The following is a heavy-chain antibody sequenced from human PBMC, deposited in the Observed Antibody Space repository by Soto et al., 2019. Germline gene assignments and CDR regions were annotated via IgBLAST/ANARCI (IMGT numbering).Heavy chain of an antibody. J-gene: IGHJ5*02. D-gene: IGHD2-2*01. Sequence: ASVKVSCKASGYTFTSYAIHWVRQAPGQSLEWMGWINTGNGNTKYSQKFQGRVTITRDTSANTAYMELSSLRSEDTTVYYCARGRRPGYCSSISCYVDWLDPWGQGTLVTVSS. V-gene: IGHV1-3*04. CDR1: GYTFTSYA. CDR3: ARGRRPGYCSSISCYVDWLDP. CDR2: INTGNGNT.